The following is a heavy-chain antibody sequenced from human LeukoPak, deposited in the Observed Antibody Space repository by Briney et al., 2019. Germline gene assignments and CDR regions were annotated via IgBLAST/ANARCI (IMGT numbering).Heavy chain of an antibody. CDR2: IGWNSGSI. Sequence: GGSLRLSCAASGFTFDDYATHWVRQAPGKGLEWVSGIGWNSGSIGYADSVKGRFTISRDNAKNSLYLQMNSLRAEDTALYYCAKDITTVTTGWFDPWGQGTLVTVSS. V-gene: IGHV3-9*01. J-gene: IGHJ5*02. CDR1: GFTFDDYA. D-gene: IGHD4-11*01. CDR3: AKDITTVTTGWFDP.